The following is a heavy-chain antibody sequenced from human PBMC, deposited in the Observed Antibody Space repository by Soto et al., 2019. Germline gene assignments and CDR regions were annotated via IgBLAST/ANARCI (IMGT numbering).Heavy chain of an antibody. V-gene: IGHV5-51*01. CDR1: GYTFSNFW. J-gene: IGHJ4*02. D-gene: IGHD6-13*01. CDR2: IYPGDLET. CDR3: ARSPRSSPYSDH. Sequence: RGESLKISCQCSGYTFSNFWVGWVRQLPGQGLEWMGIIYPGDLETRYSPSFHGKVTISAEKSINTAYLQWNSLEASDSAFYFCARSPRSSPYSDHWGQGALVTVSS.